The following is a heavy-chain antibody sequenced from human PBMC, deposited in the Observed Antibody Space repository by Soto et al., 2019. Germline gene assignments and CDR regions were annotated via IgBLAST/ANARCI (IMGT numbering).Heavy chain of an antibody. V-gene: IGHV3-7*01. CDR2: IKQDGSEK. CDR1: GFTFSSYW. Sequence: EVQLVESGGGLVQPGGSLRLSCAASGFTFSSYWMSWVRQAPGKGLEWVANIKQDGSEKYYVDSVKGRFTISRDNAKNSLYLQMNSLSAEDTAVYYCARDRSSGWYQHWGQGTLVTVSS. D-gene: IGHD6-19*01. J-gene: IGHJ1*01. CDR3: ARDRSSGWYQH.